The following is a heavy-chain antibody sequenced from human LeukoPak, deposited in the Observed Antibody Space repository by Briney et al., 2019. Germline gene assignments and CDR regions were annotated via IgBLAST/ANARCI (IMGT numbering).Heavy chain of an antibody. J-gene: IGHJ6*02. D-gene: IGHD3-10*01. CDR3: ARPSASGSVYYYGMDV. Sequence: SETLSLTCAVYGGSFSGYYWSWIRQPPGKGLEWIGEINHSGSTNYNPSLKSRVTISVDTSKNQFSLKVSSVTAADTAVYYCARPSASGSVYYYGMDVWGQGTTVTVSS. CDR2: INHSGST. CDR1: GGSFSGYY. V-gene: IGHV4-34*01.